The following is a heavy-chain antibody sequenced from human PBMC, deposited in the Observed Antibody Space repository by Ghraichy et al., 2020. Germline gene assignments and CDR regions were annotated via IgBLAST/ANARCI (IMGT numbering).Heavy chain of an antibody. Sequence: ASVKVSCKASGYTFTSYYMHWVRQAPVQGLEWMGIINPSGGSTSYAQKFQGRVTMTRDTSTSTVYMDLSSLRSEDTAVYYCARDMAYGGVVVVIFNGMDVWGQGTTVTVSS. V-gene: IGHV1-46*01. J-gene: IGHJ6*02. CDR2: INPSGGST. CDR3: ARDMAYGGVVVVIFNGMDV. D-gene: IGHD3-22*01. CDR1: GYTFTSYY.